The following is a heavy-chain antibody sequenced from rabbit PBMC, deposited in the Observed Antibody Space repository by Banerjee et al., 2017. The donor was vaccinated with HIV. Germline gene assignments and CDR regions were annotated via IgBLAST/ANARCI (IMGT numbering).Heavy chain of an antibody. V-gene: IGHV1S45*01. J-gene: IGHJ6*01. CDR3: ARGTDSAGGGSDL. D-gene: IGHD8-1*01. CDR1: GFDFSTNV. CDR2: IDTASSDAA. Sequence: QQQLEESGGGLVKPGGILTLTCKASGFDFSTNVMFWVRQAPGKGLEWIACIDTASSDAAYYASWARGRFTVSKTSSTTVTLQMTSLTAADTATYFCARGTDSAGGGSDLWGPGTLVTVS.